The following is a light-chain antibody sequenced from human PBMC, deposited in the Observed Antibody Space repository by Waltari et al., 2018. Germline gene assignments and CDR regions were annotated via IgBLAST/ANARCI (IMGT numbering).Light chain of an antibody. Sequence: SYVLTQPPSVSVAPGETARITCGGDNIGRYRVHWYQQRPGQAPMLVIYYDSDRPSGIPERFSGSNSGNTATLTISRVEAGDEAKYYCHVWHPDVDPGVFGTGTDVTVL. CDR1: NIGRYR. J-gene: IGLJ1*01. CDR2: YDS. V-gene: IGLV3-21*04. CDR3: HVWHPDVDPGV.